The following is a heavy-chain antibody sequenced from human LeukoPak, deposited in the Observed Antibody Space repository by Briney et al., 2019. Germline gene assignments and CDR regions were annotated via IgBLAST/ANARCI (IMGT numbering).Heavy chain of an antibody. CDR3: AKDIEHFDP. Sequence: GGSLRLSCAASGFTFRNFAMSWVRQAPGKGLEWVSGLSSGGTKTFYAVSVKGRFTISRDDSNSMLFLQMDGLRVEDTARYYCAKDIEHFDPWGQGTLVVVPS. CDR2: LSSGGTKT. CDR1: GFTFRNFA. V-gene: IGHV3-23*01. D-gene: IGHD3-3*02. J-gene: IGHJ5*02.